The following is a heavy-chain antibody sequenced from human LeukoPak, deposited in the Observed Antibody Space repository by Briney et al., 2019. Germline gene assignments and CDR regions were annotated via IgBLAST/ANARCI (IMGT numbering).Heavy chain of an antibody. V-gene: IGHV3-23*01. CDR2: ISGSGGST. CDR1: GFTLSNYA. CDR3: AKHLYYDSGAYHTLSSFDY. J-gene: IGHJ4*02. Sequence: GGSLRLSCAASGFTLSNYAMSWVRQAPGKGLEWVSVISGSGGSTYYADSVKGRFTISRDNSKNTLYVQMNSLRAEDTAVYYCAKHLYYDSGAYHTLSSFDYWGQGTLVTVSS. D-gene: IGHD3-22*01.